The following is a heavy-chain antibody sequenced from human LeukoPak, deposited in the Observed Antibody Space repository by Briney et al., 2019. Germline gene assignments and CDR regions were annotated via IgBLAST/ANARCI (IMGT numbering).Heavy chain of an antibody. CDR2: INHSGST. D-gene: IGHD6-13*01. J-gene: IGHJ4*02. CDR3: ASTGSSSWYPEFDY. CDR1: GGSFSGYY. V-gene: IGHV4-34*01. Sequence: SETLSLTRAVYGGSFSGYYWSWIRQPPGKGLEWIGEINHSGSTNYNPSLKSRVTISVDTSKNQFSLKLSSVTAADTAVYYCASTGSSSWYPEFDYWGQGTLVTVSS.